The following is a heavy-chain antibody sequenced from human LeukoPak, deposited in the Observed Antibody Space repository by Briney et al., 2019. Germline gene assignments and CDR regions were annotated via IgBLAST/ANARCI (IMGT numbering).Heavy chain of an antibody. D-gene: IGHD3-22*01. CDR3: AKDRPNYYGSNGHYYKLNGDC. J-gene: IGHJ4*02. CDR2: ITSSGAAT. V-gene: IGHV3-23*01. Sequence: GGSLRLSCAASGFTFSSYAMSWVRQAPGEGLEWVSSITSSGAATYYADSVKGRFTISRDNSDNTLYLQMNSLRAEDTAVYYCAKDRPNYYGSNGHYYKLNGDCWGQGTLVTVSS. CDR1: GFTFSSYA.